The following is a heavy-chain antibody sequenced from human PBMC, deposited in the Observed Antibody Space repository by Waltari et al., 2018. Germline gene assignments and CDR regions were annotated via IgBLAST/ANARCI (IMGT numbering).Heavy chain of an antibody. CDR3: ARSYFALDV. CDR2: GTTYNGIT. CDR1: GYTFTRYN. D-gene: IGHD3-16*02. Sequence: QVQMVQSGGEVKKPGASVTISCKASGYTFTRYNIGWVRQAPGQGLEWLGWGTTYNGITHEGPKTQGRMTMTIDTSTTTAYLEVRSLRSDDTAVYYCARSYFALDVWGQGTSVTVSS. V-gene: IGHV1-18*04. J-gene: IGHJ6*02.